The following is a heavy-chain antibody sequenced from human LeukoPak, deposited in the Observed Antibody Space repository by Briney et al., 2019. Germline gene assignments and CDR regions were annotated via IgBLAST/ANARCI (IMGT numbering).Heavy chain of an antibody. CDR1: GFTFNSYA. D-gene: IGHD2-21*02. CDR3: ARVMTAITNWFDP. J-gene: IGHJ5*02. V-gene: IGHV3-23*01. Sequence: GGSLRLSCAASGFTFNSYAMSWVRQAPGKGLEWVSSISASGVTTYYADSVKGRFTISRDNSKNTLNLQMNNLRVEDTAVYYCARVMTAITNWFDPWGQGTLVTVSS. CDR2: ISASGVTT.